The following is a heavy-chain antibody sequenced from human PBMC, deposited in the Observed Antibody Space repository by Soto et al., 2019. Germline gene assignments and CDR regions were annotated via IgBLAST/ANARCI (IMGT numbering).Heavy chain of an antibody. CDR1: GFTFSGSA. J-gene: IGHJ6*02. CDR3: TRRFHYYYGMDV. CDR2: TRSKANSYAT. D-gene: IGHD3-10*01. Sequence: GGSLRLSCAASGFTFSGSAMHRVRQASGKGLAWVGRTRSKANSYATAYAAPVKGRFTISRDDSKNTAYLQMNSLKTEDTAVYYCTRRFHYYYGMDVWGQGTTFTVSS. V-gene: IGHV3-73*01.